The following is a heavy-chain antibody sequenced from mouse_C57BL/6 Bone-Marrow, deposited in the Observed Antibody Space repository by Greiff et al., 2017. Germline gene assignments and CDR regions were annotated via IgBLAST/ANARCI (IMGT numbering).Heavy chain of an antibody. D-gene: IGHD2-1*01. CDR3: TRDGNNEDGYAY. CDR2: IYPGNGDT. Sequence: EVQLQQSGPVLARPGASVTMSCTTSGYTFTSYWMHWVKQRPGPGLEWIGAIYPGNGDTSYNQKFKGKATLTAVTSANTAYLELSSLTNEDSAVYYCTRDGNNEDGYAYGGQGTLVTVSA. CDR1: GYTFTSYW. J-gene: IGHJ3*01. V-gene: IGHV1-5*01.